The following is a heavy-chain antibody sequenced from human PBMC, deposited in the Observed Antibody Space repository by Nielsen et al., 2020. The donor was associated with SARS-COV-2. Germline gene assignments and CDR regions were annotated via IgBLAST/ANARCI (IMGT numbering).Heavy chain of an antibody. V-gene: IGHV3-48*03. CDR3: ARCKERRPITIFGVVPNWFDP. CDR2: ISSSGSTI. J-gene: IGHJ5*02. D-gene: IGHD3-3*01. Sequence: VRQAPGKGLEWVSYISSSGSTIYYADSVKGRFTIFRDNAKNSLYLQMNSLRAEDTAVYYCARCKERRPITIFGVVPNWFDPWGQGTLVTVSS.